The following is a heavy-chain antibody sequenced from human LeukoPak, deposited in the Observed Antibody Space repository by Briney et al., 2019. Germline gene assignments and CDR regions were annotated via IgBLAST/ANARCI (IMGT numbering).Heavy chain of an antibody. CDR3: ARDIPGAYYGMDV. V-gene: IGHV1-69*13. CDR2: IIPIFGTA. J-gene: IGHJ6*02. CDR1: GGTFSSYA. Sequence: SVKVSCKASGGTFSSYAISWVRQAPGQGLEWMGGIIPIFGTANYAQKFQGRVTITADESTSTAYMELSSLRSEGTAVYYCARDIPGAYYGMDVWGQGTTVTVSS. D-gene: IGHD1-26*01.